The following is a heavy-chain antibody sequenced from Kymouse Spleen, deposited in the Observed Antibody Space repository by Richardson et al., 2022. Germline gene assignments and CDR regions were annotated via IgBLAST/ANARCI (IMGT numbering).Heavy chain of an antibody. CDR1: GYTFTGYY. V-gene: IGHV1-2*04. CDR2: INPNSGGT. Sequence: QVQLVQSGAEVKKPGASVKVSCKASGYTFTGYYMHWVRQAPGQGLEWMGWINPNSGGTNYAQKFQGWVTMTRDTSISTAYMELSRLRSDDTAVYYCAREQLPTVTTSYYYYYYGMDVWGQGTTVTVSS. D-gene: IGHD4-11,IGHD4-11*01. J-gene: IGHJ6*02. CDR3: AREQLPTVTTSYYYYYYGMDV.